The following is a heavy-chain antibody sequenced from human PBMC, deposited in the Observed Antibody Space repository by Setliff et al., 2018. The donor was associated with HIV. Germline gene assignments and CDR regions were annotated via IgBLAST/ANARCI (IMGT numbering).Heavy chain of an antibody. CDR3: SRGSGGYYYDSSGYLDY. Sequence: NPSETLSLTCTVSGGSISSGIYYWSWIRQPAGKGLEWIGRIYTSGSTNYNPSLKSRVTISVDTSKNQFSLKLSSVTAADTAVYYCSRGSGGYYYDSSGYLDYWGQGTLVTVSS. J-gene: IGHJ4*02. D-gene: IGHD3-22*01. CDR2: IYTSGST. CDR1: GGSISSGIYY. V-gene: IGHV4-61*02.